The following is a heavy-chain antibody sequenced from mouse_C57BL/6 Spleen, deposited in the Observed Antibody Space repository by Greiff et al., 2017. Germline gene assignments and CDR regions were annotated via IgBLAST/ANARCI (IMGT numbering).Heavy chain of an antibody. CDR2: ISNGGGST. V-gene: IGHV5-12*01. CDR1: GFTFSDYY. Sequence: EVKLVESGGGLVQPGGSLKLSCAASGFTFSDYYMYWVRQTPEKRLEWVAYISNGGGSTYYPDTVKGRFTISRDNAKNTLYLQMSRLKSEDTAMYYCARPPDYDYPWLAYWGQGTLVTVSA. CDR3: ARPPDYDYPWLAY. J-gene: IGHJ3*01. D-gene: IGHD2-4*01.